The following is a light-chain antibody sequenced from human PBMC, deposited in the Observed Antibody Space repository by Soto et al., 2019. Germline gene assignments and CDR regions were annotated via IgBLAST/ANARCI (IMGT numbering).Light chain of an antibody. J-gene: IGKJ4*01. CDR1: QGVGSY. CDR3: QQLSTYPST. CDR2: AAS. V-gene: IGKV1-9*01. Sequence: IQLTQSPSSLSASLGDRVTITCRAGQGVGSYLAWYQQKPGEAPKLLIFAASTLQSGVPSRFSGSGSGTDFTLTISSLQAEDFATYYCQQLSTYPSTFGGGTKVDIK.